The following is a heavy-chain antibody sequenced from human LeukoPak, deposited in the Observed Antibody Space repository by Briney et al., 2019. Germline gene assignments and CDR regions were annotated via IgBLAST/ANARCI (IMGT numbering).Heavy chain of an antibody. D-gene: IGHD2-8*01. Sequence: PSETLSLTCGVSGGSISNTNWWSWVRRPPGQGLEWIGEISLTGLTHYNPSLESRVTVSLGKSKNQLSLNLTSVTAADTAVYYCSRENGAFSPFGYWGQGILVTV. J-gene: IGHJ4*02. CDR1: GGSISNTNW. CDR2: ISLTGLT. V-gene: IGHV4-4*02. CDR3: SRENGAFSPFGY.